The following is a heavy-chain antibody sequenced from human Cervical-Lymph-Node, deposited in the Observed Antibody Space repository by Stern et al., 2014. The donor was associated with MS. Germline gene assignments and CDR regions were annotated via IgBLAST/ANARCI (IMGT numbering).Heavy chain of an antibody. Sequence: QMQLAQSGAEVKKPGASVKVSCKASGYTFTDYDINWVRQAPGQGLAWMGWMNPNSGHAGSAQKFQGRVTMTRNTSISTAYMELSSLNSEDTAVYYCARGPAIQWFRGFDLWGRGTLVTASS. CDR3: ARGPAIQWFRGFDL. J-gene: IGHJ2*01. CDR2: MNPNSGHA. D-gene: IGHD3-10*01. CDR1: GYTFTDYD. V-gene: IGHV1-8*02.